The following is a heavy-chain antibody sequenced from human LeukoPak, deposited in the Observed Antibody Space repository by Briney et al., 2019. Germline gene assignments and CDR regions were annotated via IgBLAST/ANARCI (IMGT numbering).Heavy chain of an antibody. Sequence: PSETLSLTCSVSGGSISGSSSYWGWIRQPPGKGLEWIGSIYYSGSTYDNPALKSRVTISVDTSKNQFSLKLSSVTAADTAVYYCARQNRMASDSSGYYTYWGQGTLVTVSS. D-gene: IGHD3-22*01. CDR2: IYYSGST. CDR3: ARQNRMASDSSGYYTY. J-gene: IGHJ4*02. CDR1: GGSISGSSSY. V-gene: IGHV4-39*07.